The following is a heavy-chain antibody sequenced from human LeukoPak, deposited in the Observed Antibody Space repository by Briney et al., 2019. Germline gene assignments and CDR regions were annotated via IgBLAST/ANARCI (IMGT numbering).Heavy chain of an antibody. J-gene: IGHJ4*02. CDR1: GGSISSSNYY. D-gene: IGHD2-21*01. CDR3: ARHIQGANVCDY. CDR2: ISYSGST. V-gene: IGHV4-39*01. Sequence: PSETLSLTCTVSGGSISSSNYYWGWIRQPPGKGLEWIGTISYSGSTYYNPSLKSRIIISVDTSKNQFSLRLSSVTAADTSLYYCARHIQGANVCDYWGQGTLVTVPS.